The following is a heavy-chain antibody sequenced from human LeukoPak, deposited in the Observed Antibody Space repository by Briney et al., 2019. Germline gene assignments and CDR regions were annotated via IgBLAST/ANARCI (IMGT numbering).Heavy chain of an antibody. Sequence: PGGSLRLSCAASGFTFSRYWMTWVRQAPGKGLEWVANIKQDGSEKYYVDSVKGRFTISRDNSKNTLYLQMNSLRAEDTAVYYCAKGVVPAAPGWIDYWGQGTLVTVSS. CDR2: IKQDGSEK. CDR1: GFTFSRYW. J-gene: IGHJ4*02. CDR3: AKGVVPAAPGWIDY. V-gene: IGHV3-7*05. D-gene: IGHD2-2*01.